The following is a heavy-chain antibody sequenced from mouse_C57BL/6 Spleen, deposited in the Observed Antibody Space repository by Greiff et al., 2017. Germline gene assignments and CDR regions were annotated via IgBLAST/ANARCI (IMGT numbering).Heavy chain of an antibody. CDR3: AKAHYYGSSYRAWFAY. J-gene: IGHJ3*01. CDR2: INPTNGGT. V-gene: IGHV1-53*01. D-gene: IGHD1-1*01. CDR1: GYTFTSYW. Sequence: QVQLQQPGTELVKPGASVKLSCKASGYTFTSYWMHWVKQRPGHGLEWIGNINPTNGGTNYNQKFKSKATLTVDNSSSTAYMQLSRLASQASAVFECAKAHYYGSSYRAWFAYGGQGTLVTVSA.